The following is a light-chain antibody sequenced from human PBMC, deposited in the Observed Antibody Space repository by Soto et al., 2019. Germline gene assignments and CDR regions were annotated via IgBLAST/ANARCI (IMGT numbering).Light chain of an antibody. CDR1: QTISSW. CDR2: KAS. V-gene: IGKV1-5*03. CDR3: QHYNSYSEA. J-gene: IGKJ1*01. Sequence: DIQMTQSPSTLSGSVGDGVTITCRASQTISSWLAWYQQKPGKAPKLLIYKASTLKSGAPSRFSGSGSGTEFTLTISSLQPDDFATYYCQHYNSYSEAFGQGTKV.